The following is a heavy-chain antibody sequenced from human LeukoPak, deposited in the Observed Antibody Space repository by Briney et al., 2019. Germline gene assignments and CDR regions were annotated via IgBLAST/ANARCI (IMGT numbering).Heavy chain of an antibody. Sequence: GESLKISCKGSGYSFTNYWIGWVRQMPGKGLEWMGIIFPDDSDTRYSPSFQGQVTISADKSISTAYLQWSSLKASDTAMYYCARHYGGRHDAFDIWGQGTMVTVSS. CDR2: IFPDDSDT. J-gene: IGHJ3*02. CDR1: GYSFTNYW. CDR3: ARHYGGRHDAFDI. D-gene: IGHD4-23*01. V-gene: IGHV5-51*01.